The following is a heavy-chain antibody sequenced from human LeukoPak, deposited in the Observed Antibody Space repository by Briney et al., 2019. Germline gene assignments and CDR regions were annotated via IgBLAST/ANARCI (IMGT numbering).Heavy chain of an antibody. V-gene: IGHV3-74*01. J-gene: IGHJ4*02. CDR3: ARISSDSISYYDH. CDR2: INSEGSTI. D-gene: IGHD3-22*01. Sequence: GGSLRLSCAGSGITFSTYWIHWLRQAPGKGLLWVSRINSEGSTISYADSVKGRFTISRDNAKNTLFLQMNSLRAEDTAVYYCARISSDSISYYDHWGQGTLVTVSS. CDR1: GITFSTYW.